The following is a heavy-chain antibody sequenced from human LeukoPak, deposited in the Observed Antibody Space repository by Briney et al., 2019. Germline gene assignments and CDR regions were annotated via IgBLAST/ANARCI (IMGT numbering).Heavy chain of an antibody. CDR1: GYTFTSYD. V-gene: IGHV1-18*01. Sequence: GASVKVSCKASGYTFTSYDITWVRQAPGQGLEWMGWISPYNGNTNYAQKFQGRVTMTTDPSTSTAYMELRSLRSDDTAVYYCARVATTRYFDYWGQGTLVTVSS. J-gene: IGHJ4*02. CDR2: ISPYNGNT. CDR3: ARVATTRYFDY. D-gene: IGHD4-17*01.